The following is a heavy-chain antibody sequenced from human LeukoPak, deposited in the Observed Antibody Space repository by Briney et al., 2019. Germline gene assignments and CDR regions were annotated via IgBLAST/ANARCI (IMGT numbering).Heavy chain of an antibody. CDR1: GFIFSSYN. V-gene: IGHV3-48*02. J-gene: IGHJ4*02. CDR3: ARDRSGGYVSYFDY. D-gene: IGHD3-22*01. Sequence: PGGSLRLSCAASGFIFSSYNMNWVRQAPGKGLEWGSYISSSSSTIYYADSVKGRFTISRDNAKNSLYLQMNSLRDEDAAVYFCARDRSGGYVSYFDYWGQGTLVPVSS. CDR2: ISSSSSTI.